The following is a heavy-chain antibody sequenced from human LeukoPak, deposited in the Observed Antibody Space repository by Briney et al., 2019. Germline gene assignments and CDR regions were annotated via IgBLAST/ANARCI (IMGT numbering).Heavy chain of an antibody. Sequence: SETXSXTXAXXGGSFSGYYWSWIRQPPGKGLEWIGEINHSGSTNYNPSLKSRVTISVDTSKNQFSLKLSSVTAADTAVYYCARDRYCSSTSCYYSPGYWGQGTLVTVSS. CDR1: GGSFSGYY. D-gene: IGHD2-2*01. V-gene: IGHV4-34*01. J-gene: IGHJ4*02. CDR3: ARDRYCSSTSCYYSPGY. CDR2: INHSGST.